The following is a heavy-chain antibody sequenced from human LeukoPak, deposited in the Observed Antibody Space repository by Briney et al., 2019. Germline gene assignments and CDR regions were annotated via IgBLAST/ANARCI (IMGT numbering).Heavy chain of an antibody. D-gene: IGHD6-13*01. V-gene: IGHV1-24*01. CDR1: GYTLTELS. Sequence: ASVTVSCKVSGYTLTELSMHWVRQAPGKGLEWMGGFDPEDGETIYAQKFQGRVTMTEDTSTDTAYMELSSLRSEDTAVYYCATDGASSSWYAFDYWGQGTLVTVSS. J-gene: IGHJ4*02. CDR3: ATDGASSSWYAFDY. CDR2: FDPEDGET.